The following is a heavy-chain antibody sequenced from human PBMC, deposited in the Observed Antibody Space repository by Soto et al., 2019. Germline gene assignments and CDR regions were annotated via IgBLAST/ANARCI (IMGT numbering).Heavy chain of an antibody. CDR2: IYHSGST. V-gene: IGHV4-4*01. CDR1: GGSISSTNW. D-gene: IGHD4-4*01. Sequence: QVQLQESGPGLVKPSGTLSLTCAVSGGSISSTNWWSWVRQPPGKGLEWIGKIYHSGSTNYNPSRRCRGTVSVDKSKHQFYQKLSSVTAAETAVYCCARPYDYSSNWFVPWGQGTLVTVSS. CDR3: ARPYDYSSNWFVP. J-gene: IGHJ5*02.